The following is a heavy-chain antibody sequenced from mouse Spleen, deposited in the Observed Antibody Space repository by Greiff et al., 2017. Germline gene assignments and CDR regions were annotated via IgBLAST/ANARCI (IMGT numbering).Heavy chain of an antibody. D-gene: IGHD2-4*01. CDR2: IWSDGST. Sequence: QVQLQQSGPGLVAPSQSLSITCTISGFSLTSYGVHWVRQPPGKGLEWLVVIWSDGSTTYNSALKSRLSISKDNSKSQVFLKMNSLQTDDTAMYYCARHYYDYDLYAMDYWGQGTSVTVSS. V-gene: IGHV2-6-1*01. CDR1: GFSLTSYG. J-gene: IGHJ4*01. CDR3: ARHYYDYDLYAMDY.